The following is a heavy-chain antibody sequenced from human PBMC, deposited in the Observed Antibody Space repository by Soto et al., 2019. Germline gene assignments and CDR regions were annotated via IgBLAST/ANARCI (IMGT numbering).Heavy chain of an antibody. CDR1: GYTFTSYD. CDR3: ATLVSCISTTCFYYNLDV. J-gene: IGHJ6*02. V-gene: IGHV1-8*01. CDR2: MNPDSGKA. D-gene: IGHD2-2*01. Sequence: QVQLVQSGAEVRKPGASVKVSCKASGYTFTSYDINWVRQAPGQGLEWMGWMNPDSGKANFAQKFQGRVTMTRDTSISTAYLELSSLRSEDTALYYCATLVSCISTTCFYYNLDVWGQGTTVTVSS.